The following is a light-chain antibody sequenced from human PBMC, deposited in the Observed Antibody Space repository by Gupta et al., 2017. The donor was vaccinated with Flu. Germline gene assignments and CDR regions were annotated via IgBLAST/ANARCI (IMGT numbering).Light chain of an antibody. Sequence: QSALTHPPSASGSPGQSVTISCTGPSSHVGTYNYGYWYQQDPGKGPKLLIYEGPKRPAGAADRFSGSEAGNTASLTVSGLQPEDDADFYCSSYVGGDRLVFGGGTKLTVL. CDR3: SSYVGGDRLV. CDR2: EGP. V-gene: IGLV2-8*01. CDR1: SSHVGTYNY. J-gene: IGLJ3*02.